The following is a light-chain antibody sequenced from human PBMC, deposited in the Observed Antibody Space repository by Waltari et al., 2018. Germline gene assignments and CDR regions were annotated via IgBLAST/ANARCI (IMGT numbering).Light chain of an antibody. J-gene: IGLJ2*01. V-gene: IGLV1-51*01. CDR2: DND. Sequence: QSVLTQPPSVSAAPGQKVTISCSGGTSNIGNYYVSWYQHLPGAAPNPLIYDNDKRHSGIPDRFSASKSGTSATLGITGLQIGDEADYYCATWDNSLTDVVFGGGTKLTVL. CDR3: ATWDNSLTDVV. CDR1: TSNIGNYY.